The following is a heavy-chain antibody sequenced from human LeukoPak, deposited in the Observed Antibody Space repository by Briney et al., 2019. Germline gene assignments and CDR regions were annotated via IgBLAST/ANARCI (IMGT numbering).Heavy chain of an antibody. V-gene: IGHV4-39*01. CDR3: AKSGGYGLIDY. CDR2: IYSSGST. CDR1: GDSISSSDHY. J-gene: IGHJ4*02. D-gene: IGHD1-26*01. Sequence: SETLSLTCTLSGDSISSSDHYWVWIRQPPGKGLEWIGSIYSSGSTYYNASLQSRVTISIETSKNQISLRLNSVTAADTAIYYCAKSGGYGLIDYWGQGTLVTVSS.